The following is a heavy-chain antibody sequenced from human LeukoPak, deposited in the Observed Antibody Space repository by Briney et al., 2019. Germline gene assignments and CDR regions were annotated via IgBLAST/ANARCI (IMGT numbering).Heavy chain of an antibody. D-gene: IGHD2-15*01. Sequence: SVKVSCKASGGTFSSYIISWVRQAPGQGLEWMGGIIPIFATAKYAQKFQGRVTITADESTSTAYMELSSLRSEDTAVYYCARPRYCSGGDCYNNFDYGGQGTLVTVSS. CDR3: ARPRYCSGGDCYNNFDY. CDR2: IIPIFATA. V-gene: IGHV1-69*13. CDR1: GGTFSSYI. J-gene: IGHJ4*02.